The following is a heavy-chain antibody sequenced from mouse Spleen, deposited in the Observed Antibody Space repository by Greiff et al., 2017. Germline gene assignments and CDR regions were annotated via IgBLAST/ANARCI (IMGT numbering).Heavy chain of an antibody. Sequence: VKLMESGPDLVPPSQSLSITCTVSGFSLTSYGVHWVRQSPGKGLEWLGVIWSGGSTDYNAAFISRLSISKDKSKSQVFFKMKSLQADDTAIYSCARNDGYYDAMDYWGQGTSVTVSS. CDR3: ARNDGYYDAMDY. CDR1: GFSLTSYG. V-gene: IGHV2-4-1*01. CDR2: IWSGGST. J-gene: IGHJ4*01. D-gene: IGHD2-3*01.